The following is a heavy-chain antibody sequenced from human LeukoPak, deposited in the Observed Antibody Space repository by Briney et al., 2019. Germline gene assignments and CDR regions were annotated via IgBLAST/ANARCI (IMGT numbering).Heavy chain of an antibody. J-gene: IGHJ6*03. Sequence: SVKVSCKASGGTFSSYAISWVRQAPGQGLEWMGGIIPIFGTANYAQKFQGRVTITADESTSTAYMELSSLRSEDTAVYYCARDHRITIFGVVNPYYYYYMDVWGKGTTVTVSS. V-gene: IGHV1-69*01. CDR1: GGTFSSYA. CDR3: ARDHRITIFGVVNPYYYYYMDV. CDR2: IIPIFGTA. D-gene: IGHD3-3*01.